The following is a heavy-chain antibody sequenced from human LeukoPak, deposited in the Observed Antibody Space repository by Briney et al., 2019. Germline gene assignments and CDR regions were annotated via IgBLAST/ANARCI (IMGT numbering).Heavy chain of an antibody. Sequence: PSETLSLTCTVSGGSISSYYWSWIRQPPGKGLEWIGYIYYSGSTNYNPSLKSRVTISVDTSKNQFSLKLSSVTAADTAVYYCARLVVSWSSIGDGANWFDPSGQGTLVTVCS. CDR3: ARLVVSWSSIGDGANWFDP. V-gene: IGHV4-59*08. D-gene: IGHD6-13*01. CDR2: IYYSGST. CDR1: GGSISSYY. J-gene: IGHJ5*02.